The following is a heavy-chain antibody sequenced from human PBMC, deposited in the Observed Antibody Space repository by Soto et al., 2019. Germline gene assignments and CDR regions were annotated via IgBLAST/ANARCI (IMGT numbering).Heavy chain of an antibody. V-gene: IGHV3-30-3*01. CDR2: ISYDGSNK. Sequence: GGSLRLSCAASGFTFSSYAMHWVRQAPGKGLEWVAVISYDGSNKYYADSVKGRFTISRDNSKNTLYLQMNSLRAEDTAVYYCTFGYSSANFDYWGQGTLVTVSS. CDR1: GFTFSSYA. J-gene: IGHJ4*02. CDR3: TFGYSSANFDY. D-gene: IGHD6-19*01.